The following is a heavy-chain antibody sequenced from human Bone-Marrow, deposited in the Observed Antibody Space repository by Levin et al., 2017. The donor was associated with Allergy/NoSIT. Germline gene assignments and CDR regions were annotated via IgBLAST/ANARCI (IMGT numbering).Heavy chain of an antibody. CDR3: AKLVGSSSHDY. D-gene: IGHD6-13*01. J-gene: IGHJ4*02. CDR2: ISGSGGGT. Sequence: SCVASGFTFSTYVMSWVRQAPGKGLEWVSGISGSGGGTNYADSVKGRFTISRDNSKNTVYLQMNSLRAEDTAVYYCAKLVGSSSHDYWGQGTLVTVSS. V-gene: IGHV3-23*01. CDR1: GFTFSTYV.